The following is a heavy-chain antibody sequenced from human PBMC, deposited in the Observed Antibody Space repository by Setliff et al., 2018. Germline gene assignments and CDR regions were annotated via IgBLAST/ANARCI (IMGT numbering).Heavy chain of an antibody. CDR1: GGTFRNYG. CDR2: TIPVFGTT. J-gene: IGHJ6*03. V-gene: IGHV1-69*05. D-gene: IGHD5-18*01. Sequence: SVKVSCKASGGTFRNYGISWVRQAPGQGLEWMGGTIPVFGTTDYSQKFQGRVTIITDESTSTAFMQLSSLRSEDPAVNYCVREGVDTRSSTDYRYYMGVWGKGTTVTVSS. CDR3: VREGVDTRSSTDYRYYMGV.